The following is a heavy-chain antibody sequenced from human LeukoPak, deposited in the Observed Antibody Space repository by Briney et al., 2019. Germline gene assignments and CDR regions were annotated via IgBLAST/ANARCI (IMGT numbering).Heavy chain of an antibody. Sequence: SQTLSLTCTVSGGSISSGGYYWSWIRQHPGKSLEWIGYIYYSGSTYYNPSLKSRVTISVDTSKNQFSLKLSSVTAADTAVYYCAGGDPYYFDYWGQGTLVTVSS. CDR2: IYYSGST. CDR3: AGGDPYYFDY. CDR1: GGSISSGGYY. D-gene: IGHD2-21*02. J-gene: IGHJ4*02. V-gene: IGHV4-31*03.